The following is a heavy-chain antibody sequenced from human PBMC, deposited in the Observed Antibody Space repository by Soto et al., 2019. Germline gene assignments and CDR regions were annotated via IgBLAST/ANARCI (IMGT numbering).Heavy chain of an antibody. V-gene: IGHV3-23*01. Sequence: GGSLRLSCAASGFTFNYYTMSWVRQAPGKGLEWVSAISGRGDTVYYADSVKGRFTISRDNFKSTLYLQMDSLRADDTAVYYCVIWCFRLRRPSRSALFVSSPQFRWGAGGSLRLSCAASGFTFRSYAMHW. CDR3: VIWCFRLRRPSRSALFVSSPQFRWGAGGSLRLSCAASGFTFRSYAMH. D-gene: IGHD2-21*02. CDR2: ISGRGDTV. CDR1: GFTFNYYT. J-gene: IGHJ1*01.